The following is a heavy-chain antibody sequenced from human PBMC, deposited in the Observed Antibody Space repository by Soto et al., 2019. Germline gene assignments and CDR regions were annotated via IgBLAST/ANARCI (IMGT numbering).Heavy chain of an antibody. V-gene: IGHV4-31*03. Sequence: SETLSLTCTVSGGYISSGGYYCSWIRQHPGKGLEWIGYIYYSGSTYYNPSLKSRVTISVDTSKNQFSLKLSSVTAADTAVYYCARQTTVFAPGCFDNWGQGTLVTVSS. CDR2: IYYSGST. J-gene: IGHJ4*02. D-gene: IGHD4-17*01. CDR1: GGYISSGGYY. CDR3: ARQTTVFAPGCFDN.